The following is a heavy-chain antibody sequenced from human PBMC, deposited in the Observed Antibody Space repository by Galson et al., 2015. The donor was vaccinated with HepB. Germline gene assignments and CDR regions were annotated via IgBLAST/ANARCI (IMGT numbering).Heavy chain of an antibody. CDR3: ARSRDGYNSD. CDR1: GYTFTSYG. CDR2: ISAYSGNT. V-gene: IGHV1-18*01. J-gene: IGHJ4*02. Sequence: SVKVSCKASGYTFTSYGISWVRQAPGQGLEWMGWISAYSGNTNYAQELQGRVTMTTDTSTNTAYMELRSLRSDDTAVYYCARSRDGYNSDWGQGTLVTVSS. D-gene: IGHD5-24*01.